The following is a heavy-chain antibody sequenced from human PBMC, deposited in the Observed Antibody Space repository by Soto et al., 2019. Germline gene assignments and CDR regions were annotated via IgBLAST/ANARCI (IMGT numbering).Heavy chain of an antibody. Sequence: GESLTISCIGSGYSFTDYWIAWVRQMPGKGLACSGIISPDDSDTRYSPSFQGQAPLSADKSINTVYLQWSSLKASDSAMYYCARQQGAGRNYFYYGMEIRGQQT. D-gene: IGHD1-7*01. CDR1: GYSFTDYW. CDR3: ARQQGAGRNYFYYGMEI. V-gene: IGHV5-51*01. CDR2: ISPDDSDT. J-gene: IGHJ6*02.